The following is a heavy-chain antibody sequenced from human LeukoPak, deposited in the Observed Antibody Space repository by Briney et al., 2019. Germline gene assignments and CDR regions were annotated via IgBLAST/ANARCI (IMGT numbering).Heavy chain of an antibody. D-gene: IGHD1-26*01. J-gene: IGHJ4*02. CDR1: GGSISSYY. Sequence: SETLSLTCTVSGGSISSYYWSWIRQPAGKGLEWIGRTYAHGSTNYNPSLRSRVTMSADTSKNQFSLSLSSVTAADTAVYYCARGGTYPSSTVDYWGQGTLVTVSS. V-gene: IGHV4-4*07. CDR2: TYAHGST. CDR3: ARGGTYPSSTVDY.